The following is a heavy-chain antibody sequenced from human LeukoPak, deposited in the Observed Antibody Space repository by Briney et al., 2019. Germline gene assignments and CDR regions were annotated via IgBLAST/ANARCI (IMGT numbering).Heavy chain of an antibody. V-gene: IGHV3-23*01. CDR1: GITLSNYG. CDR3: AKRGVVVRVFLVGFHKEAYYFDS. J-gene: IGHJ4*02. CDR2: LSGSAGGS. Sequence: GGSLRLSCGVSGITLSNYGMTWVRQAPGKGLEWVAGLSGSAGGSNYADSVKGCFTISRDNSKNTLFLQMDRLRAEDTAVYFCAKRGVVVRVFLVGFHKEAYYFDSWGQGALVTVSS. D-gene: IGHD3-16*02.